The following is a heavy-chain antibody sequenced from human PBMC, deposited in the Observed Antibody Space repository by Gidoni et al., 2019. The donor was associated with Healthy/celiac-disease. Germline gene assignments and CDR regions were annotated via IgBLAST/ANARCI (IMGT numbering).Heavy chain of an antibody. Sequence: QVQLVESGGGVVQPGRSLRLSCAASGFTFSSYALHWVRQAPAKGLEGVAVISYDGSNKYYADSVKGRFTISRDNSKNTLYLQMNSLRAEDTAVYYCARDWWQNEDILTGYSTEFDYWGQGTLVTVSS. CDR2: ISYDGSNK. V-gene: IGHV3-30-3*01. D-gene: IGHD3-9*01. J-gene: IGHJ4*02. CDR1: GFTFSSYA. CDR3: ARDWWQNEDILTGYSTEFDY.